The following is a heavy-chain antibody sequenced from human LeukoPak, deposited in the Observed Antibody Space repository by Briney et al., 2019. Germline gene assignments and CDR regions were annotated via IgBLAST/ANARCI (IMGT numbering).Heavy chain of an antibody. Sequence: SETLSLTCTVSGGSISSSTYYWGWIRQPPGRGLEWIGTIYNSGSTYYNPSLKSRVTISVDTSKNQFSLKLSSVTAADTAVYYCARETSYSGSYAFDYWGQGTLVTVSS. CDR3: ARETSYSGSYAFDY. D-gene: IGHD1-26*01. V-gene: IGHV4-39*07. CDR2: IYNSGST. J-gene: IGHJ4*02. CDR1: GGSISSSTYY.